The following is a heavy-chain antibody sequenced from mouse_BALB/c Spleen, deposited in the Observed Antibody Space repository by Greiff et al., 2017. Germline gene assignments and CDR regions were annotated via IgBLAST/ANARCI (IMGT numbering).Heavy chain of an antibody. Sequence: VQLQQPGAELVKPGASVKLSCKASGYTFTSYWMHWVKQRPGQGLEWIGEINPSNGRTNYNEKFKSKATLTVDKSSSTAYMQLSSLTSEDSAVYCCTRGQENYFDYWGQGTTLTVSS. CDR3: TRGQENYFDY. CDR2: INPSNGRT. D-gene: IGHD3-3*01. CDR1: GYTFTSYW. J-gene: IGHJ2*01. V-gene: IGHV1S81*02.